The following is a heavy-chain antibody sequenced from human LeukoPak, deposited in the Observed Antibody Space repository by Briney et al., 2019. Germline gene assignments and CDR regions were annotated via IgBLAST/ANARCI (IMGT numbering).Heavy chain of an antibody. D-gene: IGHD3-22*01. CDR2: IYYSGST. J-gene: IGHJ4*02. V-gene: IGHV4-59*01. Sequence: PSETLSLTCTVSGGSISSYYWSWIRQPPGKGLEWIGYIYYSGSTNYNPSLKSRVTISVDTSKNQFSLKLSSVTAADTAVYYCARVTYYYDSSGYNNGPFDYWAREPWSPSPQ. CDR1: GGSISSYY. CDR3: ARVTYYYDSSGYNNGPFDY.